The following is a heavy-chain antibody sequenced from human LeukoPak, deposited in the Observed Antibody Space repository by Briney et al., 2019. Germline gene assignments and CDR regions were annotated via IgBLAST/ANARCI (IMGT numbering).Heavy chain of an antibody. CDR1: GFPFSGYD. J-gene: IGHJ4*02. V-gene: IGHV3-13*04. D-gene: IGHD1-26*01. Sequence: GGSLRLSCAASGFPFSGYDMHWVRQTTGEGLEWVSAIGTTGDTYYAGSVKGRFTISRENGKNSLHLQMNSLRTGDTAVYYCTRDLSGTYYGRFDYWGQGTLVTVSS. CDR3: TRDLSGTYYGRFDY. CDR2: IGTTGDT.